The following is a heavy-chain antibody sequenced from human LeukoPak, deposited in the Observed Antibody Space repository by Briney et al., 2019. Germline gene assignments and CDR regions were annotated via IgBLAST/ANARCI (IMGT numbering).Heavy chain of an antibody. CDR3: ARGRQTTVTKFRNGMDV. D-gene: IGHD4-17*01. J-gene: IGHJ6*02. CDR2: IYDSGST. Sequence: SETLSLTCTVSGGSISSYYWSWIRQPPGKGLEWIGYIYDSGSTNYNPSLKSRVTISADTSKNQFSLKLSSVTAADTAVYYCARGRQTTVTKFRNGMDVWGQGTTVIVSS. V-gene: IGHV4-59*01. CDR1: GGSISSYY.